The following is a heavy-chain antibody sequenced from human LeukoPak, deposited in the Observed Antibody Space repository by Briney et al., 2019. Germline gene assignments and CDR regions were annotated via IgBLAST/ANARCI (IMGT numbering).Heavy chain of an antibody. V-gene: IGHV4-39*07. D-gene: IGHD3-16*02. CDR1: GGSISSSSYY. J-gene: IGHJ4*02. Sequence: SETLSLTCTVSGGSISSSSYYWGWIRQPPGKGLEWIGSIYYSGSTYYNPSLKSRVTISVDTSKNQFSLKLSSVTAADTAVYYCARGRGSYRYSPHDYWGQGTLVTVSS. CDR3: ARGRGSYRYSPHDY. CDR2: IYYSGST.